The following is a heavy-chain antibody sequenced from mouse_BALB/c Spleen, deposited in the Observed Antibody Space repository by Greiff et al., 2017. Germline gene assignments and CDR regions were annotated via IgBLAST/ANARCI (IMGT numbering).Heavy chain of an antibody. D-gene: IGHD2-1*01. J-gene: IGHJ2*01. V-gene: IGHV1-14*01. CDR1: GYTFTSYV. Sequence: VQLQQSGPELVKPGASVKMSCKASGYTFTSYVMHWVKQKPGQGLEWIGYINPYNDGTKYNEKFKGKATLTSDKSSSTAYMELSSLTSEDSAVYYCASDSGIYYGNYDYWGQGTTLTVSS. CDR2: INPYNDGT. CDR3: ASDSGIYYGNYDY.